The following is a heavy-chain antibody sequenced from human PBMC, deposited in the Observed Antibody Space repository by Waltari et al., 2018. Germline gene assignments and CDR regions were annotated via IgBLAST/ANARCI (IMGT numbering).Heavy chain of an antibody. CDR1: GSTFNTFA. CDR2: ISNDGTDK. CDR3: AKGLWELPPYYYYVMDV. V-gene: IGHV3-30*18. J-gene: IGHJ6*02. D-gene: IGHD1-7*01. Sequence: QVQLVDSGGGVVQPGGSLRLACAGSGSTFNTFAMHWSRQASGKGLEWVALISNDGTDKYYGDSVKGRFTISRDNSKNTLHLQMNTLRAEDTAVYYCAKGLWELPPYYYYVMDVWGQGTTVTVSS.